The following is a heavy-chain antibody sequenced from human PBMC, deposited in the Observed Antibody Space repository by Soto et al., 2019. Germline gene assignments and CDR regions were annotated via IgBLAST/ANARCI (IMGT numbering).Heavy chain of an antibody. CDR3: ASRSYAMDI. CDR1: GGSISSSNW. Sequence: QVQLQESGPGLVKPSGTLSLTCAVSGGSISSSNWWSWVRQPPGKGLEWIGEIFHNGNTYSNPSLTGRVTMSVDKSENQFSLNLNSVTAADTAVYYCASRSYAMDIWGQGTTVPVSS. D-gene: IGHD3-16*02. J-gene: IGHJ6*02. CDR2: IFHNGNT. V-gene: IGHV4-4*02.